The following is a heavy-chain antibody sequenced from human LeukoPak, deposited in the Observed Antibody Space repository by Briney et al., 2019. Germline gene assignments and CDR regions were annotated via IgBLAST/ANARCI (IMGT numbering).Heavy chain of an antibody. Sequence: ASVKVSCKASGYTFTGYYMHWVRQAPGQGLEWMGWINPNSGGTNYAQKFQGRVTMTRDTSISTAYMELSRLRSEDTAVYYCARAPPRYLDWLLTSFDYWGQGTLVTVSS. CDR3: ARAPPRYLDWLLTSFDY. CDR1: GYTFTGYY. V-gene: IGHV1-2*02. D-gene: IGHD3-9*01. J-gene: IGHJ4*02. CDR2: INPNSGGT.